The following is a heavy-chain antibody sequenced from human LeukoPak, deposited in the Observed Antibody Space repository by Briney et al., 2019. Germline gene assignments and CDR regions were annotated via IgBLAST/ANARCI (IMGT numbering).Heavy chain of an antibody. D-gene: IGHD6-19*01. Sequence: SSVKVSCKASGGTFSSYAISWARQAPGQGLEWMGRVFPIFGIANYAQKFQGRVTITADKSTSTAYMELSSLRSEDTAVYYCARDETEGYSSGWYLGWFDPWGQGTLVTVSS. CDR3: ARDETEGYSSGWYLGWFDP. V-gene: IGHV1-69*04. CDR1: GGTFSSYA. CDR2: VFPIFGIA. J-gene: IGHJ5*02.